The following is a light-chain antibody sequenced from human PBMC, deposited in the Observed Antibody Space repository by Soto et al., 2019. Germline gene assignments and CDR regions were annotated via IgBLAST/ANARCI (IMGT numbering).Light chain of an antibody. CDR3: QQYQSYWT. Sequence: DIPMTQSPSTLSASVGDRVSITCRASQSISRQLAWYQQKPGKAPNLLIYQASNLETGVPSRFTGSGSGTEFTLTISSLQPDALATYYCQQYQSYWTFGQGTKVEVK. V-gene: IGKV1-5*03. CDR2: QAS. J-gene: IGKJ1*01. CDR1: QSISRQ.